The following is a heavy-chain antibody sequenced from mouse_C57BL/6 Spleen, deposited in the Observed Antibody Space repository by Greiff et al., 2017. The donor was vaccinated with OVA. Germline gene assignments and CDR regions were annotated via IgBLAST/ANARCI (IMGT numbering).Heavy chain of an antibody. Sequence: EVQLQQSGPELVKPGASVKIPCKASGYTFTDYNMDWVKQSHGKSLEWIGDINPNNGGTIYNQKFTGKATLTVEQSSSTAYMELRILTSEDTAVYYWAIVYYYGSYAMDYWGHGTSVTVSS. V-gene: IGHV1-18*01. CDR3: AIVYYYGSYAMDY. CDR2: INPNNGGT. J-gene: IGHJ4*01. CDR1: GYTFTDYN. D-gene: IGHD1-1*01.